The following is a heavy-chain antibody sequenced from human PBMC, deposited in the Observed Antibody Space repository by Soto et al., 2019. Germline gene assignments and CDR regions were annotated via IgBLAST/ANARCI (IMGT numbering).Heavy chain of an antibody. V-gene: IGHV4-34*01. CDR2: INHSGST. J-gene: IGHJ4*02. CDR3: AREGQWLSQGGTIFDY. Sequence: SETLSLTCAVYGGSFSGYYWSWIRQPPGKGLEWIGEINHSGSTNYNPSLKSRVTISVDTSKNQFSLKLSSVTAADTAVYYCAREGQWLSQGGTIFDYWGQGTLVTVSS. CDR1: GGSFSGYY. D-gene: IGHD6-19*01.